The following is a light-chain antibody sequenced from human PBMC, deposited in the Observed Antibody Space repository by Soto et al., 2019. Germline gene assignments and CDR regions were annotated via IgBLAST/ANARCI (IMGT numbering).Light chain of an antibody. V-gene: IGKV4-1*01. CDR1: QTVFTGSNTKNY. CDR3: HQYFTLPS. J-gene: IGKJ4*01. CDR2: WAT. Sequence: IVMTQSPASLTVSLGERATINCKSSQTVFTGSNTKNYLAWYQHKPGQAPKLLIYWATARESGVPDRFRGSGFGTEFTLTIASVQAEDVAVYYCHQYFTLPSFGGGTKVEI.